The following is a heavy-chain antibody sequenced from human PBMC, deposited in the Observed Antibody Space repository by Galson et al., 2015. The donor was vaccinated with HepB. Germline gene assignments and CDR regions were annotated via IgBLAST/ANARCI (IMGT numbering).Heavy chain of an antibody. J-gene: IGHJ3*02. Sequence: SLRLSCAASGFTFSSYAMHWVRQAPGKGLEWVAVISYDGSNKYYADSVKGRFTISRDNSKNTLYLQMNSLRAEDTAVYYCARDQGGQLAPSDAFDIWGQGTMVTVSS. V-gene: IGHV3-30-3*01. CDR3: ARDQGGQLAPSDAFDI. CDR2: ISYDGSNK. CDR1: GFTFSSYA. D-gene: IGHD6-6*01.